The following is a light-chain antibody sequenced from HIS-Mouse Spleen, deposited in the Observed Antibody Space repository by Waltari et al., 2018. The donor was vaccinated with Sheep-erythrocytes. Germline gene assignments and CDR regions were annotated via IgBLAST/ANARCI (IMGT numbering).Light chain of an antibody. CDR2: DAS. J-gene: IGKJ2*01. CDR1: QSVSSY. Sequence: EIVLTQSPATLSLSPGERATLSCRASQSVSSYLTWYQQKPGQAPGLLIYDASNRATGLPARFSGSGSGTDFTLTISSLEPEDFAVYYCQQRSNWYTFGQGTKLEIK. V-gene: IGKV3-11*01. CDR3: QQRSNWYT.